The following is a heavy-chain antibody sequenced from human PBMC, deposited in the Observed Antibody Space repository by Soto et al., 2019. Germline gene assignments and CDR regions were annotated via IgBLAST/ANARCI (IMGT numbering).Heavy chain of an antibody. CDR3: AKGAVLFDY. Sequence: EVQLLESGGGLVQPGGSLRLSCAASGFTFSSYAMSWVRQAPGKGLEWVSAISGSGDTYYADSVKGRFTISRDNSKNTLYLQMNSLRAEDTAVYYCAKGAVLFDYWGQGTLVTVSS. CDR2: ISGSGDT. CDR1: GFTFSSYA. V-gene: IGHV3-23*01. J-gene: IGHJ4*02.